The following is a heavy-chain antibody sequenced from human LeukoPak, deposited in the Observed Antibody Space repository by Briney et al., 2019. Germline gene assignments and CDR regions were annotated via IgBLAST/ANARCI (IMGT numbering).Heavy chain of an antibody. CDR1: AFTFRSYG. J-gene: IGHJ4*02. Sequence: PGGSLRLSCAASAFTFRSYGMSWVRQAPGKGLEWVSSISSSSSYIYYADSVKGRFTISRDNAKNSLYLQMNSLRAEDTAVYYCARDGWFFDYWGQGTLVTVSS. D-gene: IGHD2-15*01. V-gene: IGHV3-21*01. CDR3: ARDGWFFDY. CDR2: ISSSSSYI.